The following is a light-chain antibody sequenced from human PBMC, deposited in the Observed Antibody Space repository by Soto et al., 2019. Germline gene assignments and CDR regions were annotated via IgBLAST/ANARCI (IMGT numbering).Light chain of an antibody. Sequence: EIVLTQSPATLPWSPGKRASLPGGASRSVSSSYLAWYKQKPGLAPRLLLFDASSRATGIPDRFSGSGSGTDFTLTISRLEPEDFAVYYCQQYGSSPYTFGQGTKLEIK. CDR3: QQYGSSPYT. CDR2: DAS. CDR1: RSVSSSY. J-gene: IGKJ2*01. V-gene: IGKV3D-20*01.